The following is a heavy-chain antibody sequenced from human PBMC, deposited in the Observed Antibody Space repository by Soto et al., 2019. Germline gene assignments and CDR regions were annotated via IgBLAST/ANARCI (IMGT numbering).Heavy chain of an antibody. Sequence: QVQLVQSGAEVKKPGASVKVSCKASGYIFTSYYMHGVRQAPGQGLERMGTIDPSAGSTTYAQNFQGRVTMTRDTSTSTVYLELNSLRSEDTAVYYCARSPVPTGTTLYYFDYWGQGTLVTVSS. D-gene: IGHD1-1*01. J-gene: IGHJ4*02. CDR2: IDPSAGST. CDR1: GYIFTSYY. CDR3: ARSPVPTGTTLYYFDY. V-gene: IGHV1-46*01.